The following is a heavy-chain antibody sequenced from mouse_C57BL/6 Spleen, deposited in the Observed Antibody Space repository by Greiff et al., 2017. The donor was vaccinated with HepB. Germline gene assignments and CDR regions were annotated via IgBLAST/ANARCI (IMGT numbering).Heavy chain of an antibody. V-gene: IGHV5-6*01. Sequence: EVQGVESGGDLVKPGGSLKLSCAASGFTFSSYGMSWVRQTPDKRLEWVATISSGGSYTYYPDSVKGRFTISRDNAKNTLYLQMSSLKSEDTAMYYCARQEGEGYFDYWGQGTTLTVSS. CDR3: ARQEGEGYFDY. CDR1: GFTFSSYG. CDR2: ISSGGSYT. J-gene: IGHJ2*01.